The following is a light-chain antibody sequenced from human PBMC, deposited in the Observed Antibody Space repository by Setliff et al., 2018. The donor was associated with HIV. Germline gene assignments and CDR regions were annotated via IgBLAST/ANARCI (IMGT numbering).Light chain of an antibody. CDR1: NSDVGAYNY. J-gene: IGLJ1*01. CDR3: SSYTSNRNALV. CDR2: EVN. V-gene: IGLV2-14*01. Sequence: QSVLTQPASVSGSPGQSITISCTGTNSDVGAYNYVSWYQQHPGKAPKVIIYEVNKRPSVVSDRFSGSKSGNTASLTISGIQAEDEADYYCSSYTSNRNALVFGTGTKVTVL.